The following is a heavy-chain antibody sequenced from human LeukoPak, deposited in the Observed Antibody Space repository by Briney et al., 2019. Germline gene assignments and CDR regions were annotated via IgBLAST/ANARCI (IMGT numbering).Heavy chain of an antibody. V-gene: IGHV3-7*03. CDR3: ARVAAAGPTRIFDY. J-gene: IGHJ4*02. D-gene: IGHD6-13*01. CDR1: GFTFSSYW. CDR2: IKQDGSEK. Sequence: GGSLRLSCAASGFTFSSYWMSRVRQAPGKGLEWVANIKQDGSEKYYVGSVKGRFTISRDNAKNSLYLQMNSLRAEDTAVYYCARVAAAGPTRIFDYWGQGTLVTVSS.